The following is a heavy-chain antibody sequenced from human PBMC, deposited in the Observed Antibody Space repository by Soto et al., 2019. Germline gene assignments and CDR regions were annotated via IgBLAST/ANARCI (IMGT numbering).Heavy chain of an antibody. CDR3: ARDSHIVVVITYHFDY. J-gene: IGHJ4*02. Sequence: GGSLRLSCAASGFTFSSYAMHWVRQAPGKGLEWVAVISYDGSNKYYADSVKGRFTISRDNSKNTLYLQMNSLRAEDTAVYYCARDSHIVVVITYHFDYWGQGTLVTVFS. CDR1: GFTFSSYA. D-gene: IGHD3-22*01. V-gene: IGHV3-30-3*01. CDR2: ISYDGSNK.